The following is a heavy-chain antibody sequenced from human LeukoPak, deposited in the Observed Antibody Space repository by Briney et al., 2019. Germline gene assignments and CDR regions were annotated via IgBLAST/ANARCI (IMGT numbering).Heavy chain of an antibody. V-gene: IGHV3-23*01. J-gene: IGHJ4*02. CDR2: ISGSGGST. D-gene: IGHD2-2*02. Sequence: GGSLRLSCAASGFTFRRHAMHWVRQAPGKGLEWVSAISGSGGSTYYADSVKGRFTISRDNSKNTLYLQMNSLRAEDTAVYYCAKDLGVVPAAIWDYWGQGTLVTVSS. CDR1: GFTFRRHA. CDR3: AKDLGVVPAAIWDY.